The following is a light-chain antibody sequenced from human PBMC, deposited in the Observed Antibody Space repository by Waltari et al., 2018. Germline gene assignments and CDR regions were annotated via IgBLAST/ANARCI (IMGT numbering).Light chain of an antibody. CDR1: ILRGYY. CDR2: GKT. J-gene: IGLJ2*01. CDR3: SSRDSSGDVI. V-gene: IGLV3-19*01. Sequence: SSELTQDPAVSVALGQTVRITCQGEILRGYYPNWCQQKPGQAPLLVIYGKTNRPSGIPDRFSASTSGSTASLTITGAQAEDEAHYYCSSRDSSGDVIFGGGTKLTVL.